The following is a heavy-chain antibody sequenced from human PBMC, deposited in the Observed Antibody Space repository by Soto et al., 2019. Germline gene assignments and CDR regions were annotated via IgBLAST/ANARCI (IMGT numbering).Heavy chain of an antibody. D-gene: IGHD5-12*01. CDR1: GFTFSSYS. J-gene: IGHJ4*02. Sequence: PGGSLRLSCAASGFTFSSYSMSWVRQAPGKGLGWVSYISSSSSTIYYADSVKGRFTISRDNAKNSLYLQMNSLRAEDTAVYYCARDGYSGYDSGFGLEYWGQGTLVTVSS. CDR2: ISSSSSTI. V-gene: IGHV3-48*01. CDR3: ARDGYSGYDSGFGLEY.